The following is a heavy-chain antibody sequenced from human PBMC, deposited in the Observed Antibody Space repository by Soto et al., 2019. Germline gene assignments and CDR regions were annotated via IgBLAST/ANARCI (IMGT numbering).Heavy chain of an antibody. J-gene: IGHJ6*04. D-gene: IGHD3-10*01. V-gene: IGHV3-74*01. CDR2: IDNAGTDS. CDR3: ARGWFGPDV. Sequence: VESGGGLVQPGGSLRLSCAASGFTLSGRSMHWVRQAPGKGLVWVSGIDNAGTDSTYADSVKGRFTSSRDNAKNMLYLQMNSLRVEDTAVYYCARGWFGPDVWGKGTTVTVSS. CDR1: GFTLSGRS.